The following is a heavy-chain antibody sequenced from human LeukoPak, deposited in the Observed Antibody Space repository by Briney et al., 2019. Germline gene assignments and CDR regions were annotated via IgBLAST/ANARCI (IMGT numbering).Heavy chain of an antibody. V-gene: IGHV4-59*01. CDR3: ARDSGVVADAFDI. CDR2: IYYSGST. J-gene: IGHJ3*02. Sequence: SETLSLTCTVSGGSISSYYWSWIGQPPGKGLEWIGYIYYSGSTNYNPSLKSRVTISVDTSKNQFSLKLSSVTAADTAVYYCARDSGVVADAFDIWGQGTMVTVSS. D-gene: IGHD2-2*01. CDR1: GGSISSYY.